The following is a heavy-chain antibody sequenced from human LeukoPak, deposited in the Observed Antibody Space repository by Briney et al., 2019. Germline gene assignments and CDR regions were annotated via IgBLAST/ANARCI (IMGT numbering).Heavy chain of an antibody. Sequence: SVKVSCKASGGTFSSYAISWVRQAPGQGLEWMGGIIPIFGTANYAQKFQGRVTITAGESTSTAYMELGSLRSEDTAVYYCARSVLYDSSGYDFDYWGQGTLVTVSS. J-gene: IGHJ4*02. CDR3: ARSVLYDSSGYDFDY. CDR1: GGTFSSYA. CDR2: IIPIFGTA. D-gene: IGHD3-22*01. V-gene: IGHV1-69*13.